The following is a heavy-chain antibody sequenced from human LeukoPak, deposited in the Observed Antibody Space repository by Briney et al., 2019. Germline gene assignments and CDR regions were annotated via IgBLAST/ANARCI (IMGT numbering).Heavy chain of an antibody. Sequence: ASVKVSCKASGGTFSNYAIDWVRQAPGQGLEWMGWISAYNGNTDYAQKLKGRVTMTTDTSTNTAYMELRSLRSDDTAVYYWARGGYSSGWYVGASDYWGQGTLVTVSS. CDR2: ISAYNGNT. D-gene: IGHD6-19*01. CDR3: ARGGYSSGWYVGASDY. CDR1: GGTFSNYA. V-gene: IGHV1-18*01. J-gene: IGHJ4*02.